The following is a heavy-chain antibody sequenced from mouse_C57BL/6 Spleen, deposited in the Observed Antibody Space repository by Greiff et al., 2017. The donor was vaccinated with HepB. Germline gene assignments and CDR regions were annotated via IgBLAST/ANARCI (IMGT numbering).Heavy chain of an antibody. D-gene: IGHD1-1*01. J-gene: IGHJ2*01. CDR2: INYDGSST. CDR3: ARGWDYYGSSPYYFDY. V-gene: IGHV5-16*01. Sequence: EVKLVESEGGLVQPGSSMKLSCTASGFTFSDYYMAWVRQVPEKGLEWVANINYDGSSTYYLDSLKSRFIISRDNAKNILYLQMSSLKSEDTATYYCARGWDYYGSSPYYFDYWGQGTTLTVSS. CDR1: GFTFSDYY.